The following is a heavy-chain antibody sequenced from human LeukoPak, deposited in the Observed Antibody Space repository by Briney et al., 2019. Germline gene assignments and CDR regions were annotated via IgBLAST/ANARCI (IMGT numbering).Heavy chain of an antibody. D-gene: IGHD5-12*01. J-gene: IGHJ4*02. V-gene: IGHV3-21*01. CDR2: ISTSGGMT. Sequence: GGSLRLSCAASGFTFSSYAMNWVRQVPGKGLEWVSSISTSGGMTYNADSVKGRFTISRDNAKNSLYLQMNSLRAEDTAVYYCARAGYASFGYWGQGTLVTVSS. CDR1: GFTFSSYA. CDR3: ARAGYASFGY.